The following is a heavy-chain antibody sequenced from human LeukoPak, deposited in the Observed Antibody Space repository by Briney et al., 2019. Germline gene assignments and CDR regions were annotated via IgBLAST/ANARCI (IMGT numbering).Heavy chain of an antibody. CDR3: ARGRSNYYGMDV. CDR2: IYYNGNT. J-gene: IGHJ6*02. V-gene: IGHV4-59*01. D-gene: IGHD1-26*01. Sequence: SETLSLTCAVYSGSFSGYYWNWIRRPPGKGLEWTGYIYYNGNTNYSPSLKSRVTMSVDTSKNLFSLKVSSVTAADTAVYYCARGRSNYYGMDVWGQGTTVTVSS. CDR1: SGSFSGYY.